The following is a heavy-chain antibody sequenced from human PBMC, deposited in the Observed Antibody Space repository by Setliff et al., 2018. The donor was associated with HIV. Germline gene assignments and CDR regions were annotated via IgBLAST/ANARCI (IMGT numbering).Heavy chain of an antibody. Sequence: GASVKVSCKASGGTFSSYAISWVRQAPGQGLEWMGGIIPIFGTANYAQKFQGRVTITTDESTSTAYMELSSLRSEDTAVYYCARRHYYDSSGYFDYWGQGTLVTVSS. CDR2: IIPIFGTA. CDR1: GGTFSSYA. D-gene: IGHD3-22*01. CDR3: ARRHYYDSSGYFDY. J-gene: IGHJ4*02. V-gene: IGHV1-69*05.